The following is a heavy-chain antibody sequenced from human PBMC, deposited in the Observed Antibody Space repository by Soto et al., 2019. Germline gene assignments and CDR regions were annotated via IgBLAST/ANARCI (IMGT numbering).Heavy chain of an antibody. CDR2: IYTSGST. D-gene: IGHD5-18*01. J-gene: IGHJ6*01. Sequence: SETLELTCTVCGGSVSSYYWGWIRQQAGKGLEWIGRIYTSGSTNYNPSLKSRVTMSVDTSKNHFSLKLSALPAADTVVYYYASDFRGYSHTTYNYGMDIRGQGTLLTVSS. V-gene: IGHV4-4*07. CDR3: ASDFRGYSHTTYNYGMDI. CDR1: GGSVSSYY.